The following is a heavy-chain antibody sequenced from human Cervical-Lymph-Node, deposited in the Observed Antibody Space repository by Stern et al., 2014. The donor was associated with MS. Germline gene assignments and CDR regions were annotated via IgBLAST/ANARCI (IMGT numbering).Heavy chain of an antibody. Sequence: EVQLVESGGGLVQPGGSLRLYCAASGFTFSSYAMSWVRQAPGKGLEWVSAISGSGGSTYYADSVKGRFTISRDNSKNTLYLQMNSLRAEDTAVYYCAKRIVVVPAAIAATSVDYWGQGTLVTVSS. D-gene: IGHD2-2*01. J-gene: IGHJ4*02. CDR2: ISGSGGST. CDR1: GFTFSSYA. V-gene: IGHV3-23*04. CDR3: AKRIVVVPAAIAATSVDY.